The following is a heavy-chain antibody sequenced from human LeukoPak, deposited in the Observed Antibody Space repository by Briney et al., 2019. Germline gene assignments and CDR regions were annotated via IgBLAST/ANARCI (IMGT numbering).Heavy chain of an antibody. D-gene: IGHD3-10*01. J-gene: IGHJ6*03. CDR3: ASIPTTSHYNHMDV. V-gene: IGHV3-30*02. Sequence: GGSLRLSCAAYGFTFSNYGMHWVRQAPGKGLEWVTFIRYDGSNKDYADSVKGRFTISRDNSKNTVFLQMNSLRTEDTAVYYCASIPTTSHYNHMDVWGKGTTVTISS. CDR2: IRYDGSNK. CDR1: GFTFSNYG.